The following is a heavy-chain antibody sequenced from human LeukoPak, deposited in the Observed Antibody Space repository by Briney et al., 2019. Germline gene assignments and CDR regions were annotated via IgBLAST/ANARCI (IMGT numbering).Heavy chain of an antibody. D-gene: IGHD7-27*01. CDR3: TRDRGSSTLGDY. CDR1: GFTFGDYA. CDR2: IRSKAFGETA. Sequence: PGQSLRLSCTVSGFTFGDYAINWVRQAPGKGQEWVGFIRSKAFGETAEYAASVKGRFTISRDDSKSIAYLQMNSLKTEDAAVYYCTRDRGSSTLGDYWGQGTLVTVSS. J-gene: IGHJ4*02. V-gene: IGHV3-49*04.